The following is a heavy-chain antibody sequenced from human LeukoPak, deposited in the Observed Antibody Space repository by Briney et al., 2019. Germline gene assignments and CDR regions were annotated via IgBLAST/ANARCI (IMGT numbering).Heavy chain of an antibody. Sequence: PSETLSLTCTVSGGSISSYYWSWIRQPPGKGLEWIGYIYYSGSTNYNPSLKSRVTISVDTSKNQFSLKLSSVTAADTAVYYCARFTPADCSSTSCYASDAFDIWGQGTMVTVSS. CDR2: IYYSGST. J-gene: IGHJ3*02. CDR3: ARFTPADCSSTSCYASDAFDI. V-gene: IGHV4-59*12. D-gene: IGHD2-2*01. CDR1: GGSISSYY.